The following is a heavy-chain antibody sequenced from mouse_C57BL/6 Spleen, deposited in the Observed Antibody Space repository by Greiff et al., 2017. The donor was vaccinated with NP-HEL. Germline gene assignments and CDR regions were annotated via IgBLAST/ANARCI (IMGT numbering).Heavy chain of an antibody. D-gene: IGHD2-1*01. V-gene: IGHV1-82*01. CDR1: GYAFSSSW. Sequence: QVQLKQSGPELVKPGASVKISCKASGYAFSSSWMNWVKQRPGKGLEWIGRIYPGDGDTNYNGKFKGKATLTADKSSSTAYMQLSSLTSEDSAVYFCARTYGNYEYYFDYWGQGTTLTVSS. CDR2: IYPGDGDT. CDR3: ARTYGNYEYYFDY. J-gene: IGHJ2*01.